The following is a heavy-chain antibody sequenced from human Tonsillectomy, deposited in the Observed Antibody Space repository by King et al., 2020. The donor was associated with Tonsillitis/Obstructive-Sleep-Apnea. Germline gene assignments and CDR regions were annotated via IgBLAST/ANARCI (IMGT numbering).Heavy chain of an antibody. CDR3: ARLGIAAAGPSNNWFDS. J-gene: IGHJ5*01. V-gene: IGHV3-7*01. D-gene: IGHD6-13*01. CDR2: IKQDGSEK. CDR1: GFTFTNYW. Sequence: EVQLVESGGGLVQPGGSLRLSCAASGFTFTNYWMSWVRQAPGKGLEWVANIKQDGSEKYYLDSVKGRFTISRDNAKNSLYLQMNSLRAEDTALYYCARLGIAAAGPSNNWFDSWGQGTLVTVSS.